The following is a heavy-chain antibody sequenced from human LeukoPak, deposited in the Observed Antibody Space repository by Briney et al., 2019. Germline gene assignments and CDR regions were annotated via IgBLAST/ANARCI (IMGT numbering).Heavy chain of an antibody. CDR2: LGRRGENK. CDR3: VKDRPCDVCMPMDA. Sequence: GGSLRLSCAASGFTFSGYSMSWVGQAPGKGREWVSGLGRRGENKYYADSVKGRFTIYRENAKDTVYIKMNRLRGEDTAIYYCVKDRPCDVCMPMDAWGQGTTVTVSS. V-gene: IGHV3-23*01. D-gene: IGHD2-2*01. CDR1: GFTFSGYS. J-gene: IGHJ6*02.